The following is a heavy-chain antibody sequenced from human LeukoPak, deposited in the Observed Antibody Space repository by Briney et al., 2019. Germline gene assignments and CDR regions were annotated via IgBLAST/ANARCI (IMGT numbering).Heavy chain of an antibody. V-gene: IGHV3-21*01. Sequence: GGSLRLSCAASGFTFSSYSMNWVRQAPGKGLEWVSSISSSSSYIYYADSVKGRFTISRDNAKNSLYLQMNSLRAEDTAVYYCARDRGANGDAFDIWGQGTMVTVSS. CDR2: ISSSSSYI. CDR1: GFTFSSYS. CDR3: ARDRGANGDAFDI. D-gene: IGHD2-8*01. J-gene: IGHJ3*02.